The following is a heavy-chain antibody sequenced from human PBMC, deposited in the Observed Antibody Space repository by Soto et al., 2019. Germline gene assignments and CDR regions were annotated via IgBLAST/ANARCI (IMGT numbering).Heavy chain of an antibody. Sequence: EVQLVESGGGLVQPGGSLKLSCAASGFTFSGSAMHWVRQASGKGLEWLGRIRSKTNNYATAYAASVKGRFTISRDDSKDPAYLLMTSLKPEDTAMYYCTIHLSDYWGQGTLVTVSS. J-gene: IGHJ4*02. CDR2: IRSKTNNYAT. CDR3: TIHLSDY. V-gene: IGHV3-73*01. CDR1: GFTFSGSA.